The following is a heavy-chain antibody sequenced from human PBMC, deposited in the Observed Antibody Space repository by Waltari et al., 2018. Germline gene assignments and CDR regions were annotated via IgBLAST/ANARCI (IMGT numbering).Heavy chain of an antibody. V-gene: IGHV3-21*01. CDR3: ARVIAAQYYFDY. D-gene: IGHD6-6*01. CDR1: GFTFSSYS. CDR2: ISSSSSYI. J-gene: IGHJ4*02. Sequence: EVQLVESGGGLVKPGGSLRLSCAASGFTFSSYSMNWVRQAPGKGLGWVSAISSSSSYIYYADSVKGRFTISRDNAKNSLYLQMNSLRAEDTAVYYCARVIAAQYYFDYWGQGTLVTVSS.